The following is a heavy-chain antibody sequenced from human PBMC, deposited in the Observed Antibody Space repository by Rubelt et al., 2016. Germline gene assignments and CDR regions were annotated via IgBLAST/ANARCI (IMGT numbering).Heavy chain of an antibody. CDR1: GFTFSSYA. CDR3: AKGYEVHYFDY. D-gene: IGHD5-12*01. Sequence: EVQLVESGGGLVQPGGSLRLSCAASGFTFSSYAMSWVRQAPGKGLEWVSAISGSGSKYFADSVKGRFTIARDNSKNTLYLQMNSLRAEDTAVYYCAKGYEVHYFDYWGQGTLVTVSS. J-gene: IGHJ4*02. CDR2: ISGSGSK. V-gene: IGHV3-23*04.